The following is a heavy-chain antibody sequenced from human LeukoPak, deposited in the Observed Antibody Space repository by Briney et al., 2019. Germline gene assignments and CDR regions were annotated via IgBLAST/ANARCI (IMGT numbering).Heavy chain of an antibody. CDR3: ARGSYCSGVSCYYGY. CDR2: MKEDGGEI. V-gene: IGHV3-7*01. J-gene: IGHJ4*02. Sequence: QAGGSLRLSCAASGFPFSNYWMSWVRQAPGKGLEWVANMKEDGGEINYVDSVKGRFTISRDNAKNSLYLQVNSLRAEDTAVYYCARGSYCSGVSCYYGYWGQGTLVTVSS. D-gene: IGHD2-15*01. CDR1: GFPFSNYW.